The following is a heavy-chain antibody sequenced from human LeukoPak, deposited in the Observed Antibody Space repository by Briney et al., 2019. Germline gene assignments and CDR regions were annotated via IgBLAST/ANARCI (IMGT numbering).Heavy chain of an antibody. CDR1: GGSITSGGYY. J-gene: IGHJ4*02. CDR2: IDYSGSI. Sequence: PSETLSLTCTVSGGSITSGGYYWNWIRQLPGKGLEWIGYIDYSGSISYNPSLKSRATISVDTFENQFSLKLTSVTAADTAVYYRARGDILTNWGQGTLVTVSS. V-gene: IGHV4-31*03. CDR3: ARGDILTN. D-gene: IGHD3-9*01.